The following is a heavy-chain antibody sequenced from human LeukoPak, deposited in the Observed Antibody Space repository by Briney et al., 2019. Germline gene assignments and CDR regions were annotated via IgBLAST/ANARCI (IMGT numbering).Heavy chain of an antibody. V-gene: IGHV5-51*01. Sequence: GESLKISCKGSGYSFTSYWIGWVRQMPGKGLEWMGIIYPGDSDTRYRPSFQGQVTISADKSISTAYLQWSSLKASDTAMYYCARLNYYDSSGYYENWFDPWGQGTLVTVSS. D-gene: IGHD3-22*01. CDR3: ARLNYYDSSGYYENWFDP. CDR1: GYSFTSYW. J-gene: IGHJ5*02. CDR2: IYPGDSDT.